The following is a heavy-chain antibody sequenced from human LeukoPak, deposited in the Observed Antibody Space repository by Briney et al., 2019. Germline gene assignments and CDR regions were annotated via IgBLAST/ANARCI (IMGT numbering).Heavy chain of an antibody. V-gene: IGHV3-33*08. CDR3: AKGSSGGRPYYFDY. CDR2: IWYDGSNK. CDR1: GSTFSSYG. Sequence: PGGSLRLSCAASGSTFSSYGMHWVRQAPGKGLEWVAVIWYDGSNKYSADSVKGRLTISRDNSKNTLYLQMDSLRAEDTAIYYCAKGSSGGRPYYFDYWGQGTLVTVSS. J-gene: IGHJ4*02. D-gene: IGHD3-22*01.